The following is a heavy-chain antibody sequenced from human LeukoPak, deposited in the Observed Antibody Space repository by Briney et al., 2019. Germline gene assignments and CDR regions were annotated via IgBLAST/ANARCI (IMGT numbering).Heavy chain of an antibody. CDR3: AREEYSSSSRAFDI. CDR1: GFTFSSYG. D-gene: IGHD6-6*01. CDR2: IWYDGSNK. J-gene: IGHJ3*02. V-gene: IGHV3-33*08. Sequence: GGSLRLSRAASGFTFSSYGMHWVRQAPGKGLEWVAVIWYDGSNKYYADSVKGRFTISRDNSKNTLYLQMNSLRAEDTAVYYCAREEYSSSSRAFDIWGQGTMVTVSS.